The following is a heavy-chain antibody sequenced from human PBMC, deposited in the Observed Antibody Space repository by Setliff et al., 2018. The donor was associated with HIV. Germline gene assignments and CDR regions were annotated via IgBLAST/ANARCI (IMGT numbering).Heavy chain of an antibody. CDR2: IYHRGST. Sequence: SSETLSLTCDVSGGSISSGGYSWSWIRQPPGKGLEWIGYIYHRGSTYYNPSLKSRVTISVDRSKNQFSLKLSSVTAAGTAVYYCARAPLEYSGYDYLRYFDYWGQGTLVTVSS. D-gene: IGHD5-12*01. V-gene: IGHV4-30-2*01. CDR3: ARAPLEYSGYDYLRYFDY. J-gene: IGHJ4*02. CDR1: GGSISSGGYS.